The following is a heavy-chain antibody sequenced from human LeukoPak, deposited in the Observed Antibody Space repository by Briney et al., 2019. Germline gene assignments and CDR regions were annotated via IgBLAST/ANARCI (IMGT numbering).Heavy chain of an antibody. V-gene: IGHV3-23*01. CDR2: ISGGSEDT. CDR1: GFTFDSYA. Sequence: LTGGSLRLSCTASGFTFDSYAMSWVRQAPGKGLEWVSGISGGSEDTYYADSVKGRFTISRDNSKSTLYLQMNSLRAEDTAVYYCARTISQYSNSWLYFYYGLDVWGQGTTVTVSS. CDR3: ARTISQYSNSWLYFYYGLDV. J-gene: IGHJ6*02. D-gene: IGHD6-13*01.